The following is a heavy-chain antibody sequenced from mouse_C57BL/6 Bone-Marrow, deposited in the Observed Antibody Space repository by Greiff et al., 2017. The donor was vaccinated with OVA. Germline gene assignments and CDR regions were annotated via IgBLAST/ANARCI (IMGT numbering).Heavy chain of an antibody. CDR1: GYTFTSYG. V-gene: IGHV1-81*01. CDR2: IYPRSGNT. Sequence: VQLVESGAELARPGASVKLSCKASGYTFTSYGISWVKQRTGQGLEWIGEIYPRSGNTYYNEKFKGKATLTADKSSSTAYMELRSLTSEDSAVYFCARDTTAYWYFDVWGTGTAATVSS. J-gene: IGHJ1*03. D-gene: IGHD1-2*01. CDR3: ARDTTAYWYFDV.